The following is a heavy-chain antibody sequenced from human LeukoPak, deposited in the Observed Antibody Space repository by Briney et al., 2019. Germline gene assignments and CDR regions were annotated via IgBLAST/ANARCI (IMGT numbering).Heavy chain of an antibody. V-gene: IGHV4-34*01. D-gene: IGHD4-17*01. J-gene: IGHJ3*02. CDR3: ARDLPRKRGVTKRAFDI. Sequence: PSETLSLTCAVYGGSFSGYCWSWIRQPPGKGLEWIGEINHSGSTNYNPSLKSRVTISVDTSKNQFSLKLSSVTAADTAVYYCARDLPRKRGVTKRAFDIWGQGTMVTVSS. CDR1: GGSFSGYC. CDR2: INHSGST.